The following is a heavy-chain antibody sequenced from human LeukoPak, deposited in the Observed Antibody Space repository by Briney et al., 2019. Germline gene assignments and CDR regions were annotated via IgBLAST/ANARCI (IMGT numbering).Heavy chain of an antibody. J-gene: IGHJ4*02. CDR1: GGSFSGYY. Sequence: SETLSLTCAVYGGSFSGYYWSWIRQPPGEGLEWIGEINHSGSTSYNPSLKSRVIISVDTSKNQFSLKLTSVTAADTALYYCARDFGRWIQSKPPYLDYWGQGLLVTVSS. V-gene: IGHV4-34*01. CDR2: INHSGST. CDR3: ARDFGRWIQSKPPYLDY. D-gene: IGHD5-24*01.